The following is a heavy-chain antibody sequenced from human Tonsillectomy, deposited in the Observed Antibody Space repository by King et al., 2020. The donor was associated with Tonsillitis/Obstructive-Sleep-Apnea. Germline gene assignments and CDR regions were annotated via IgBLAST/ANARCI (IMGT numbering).Heavy chain of an antibody. D-gene: IGHD5-24*01. J-gene: IGHJ2*01. CDR3: VRGGYNTPPSCVWYFDL. Sequence: VQLVESGGGLVKPGRSLGLSCRVSGFDFCDDTMFLFRQAPGKGLEGVGFIRRKAYGATKDYAASVRGRFTISGDDSKSVVYLQMNSLKTEDTAIYYCVRGGYNTPPSCVWYFDLWGRGTLVTVSS. CDR1: GFDFCDDT. CDR2: IRRKAYGATK. V-gene: IGHV3-49*05.